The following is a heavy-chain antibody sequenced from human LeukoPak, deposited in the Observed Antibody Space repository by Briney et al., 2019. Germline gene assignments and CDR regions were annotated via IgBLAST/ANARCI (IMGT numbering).Heavy chain of an antibody. V-gene: IGHV1-18*01. Sequence: ASVKVSCKASGYTFTSYGISWVRQAPGQGLEWMGWISAYNGNTNYAQKLQGRVTMTTDTSTSTAYMELRSLRSDDTAAYYCAREGYYGSGSPGDRRAAFDYWGQGTLVTVSS. CDR2: ISAYNGNT. CDR3: AREGYYGSGSPGDRRAAFDY. CDR1: GYTFTSYG. D-gene: IGHD3-10*01. J-gene: IGHJ4*02.